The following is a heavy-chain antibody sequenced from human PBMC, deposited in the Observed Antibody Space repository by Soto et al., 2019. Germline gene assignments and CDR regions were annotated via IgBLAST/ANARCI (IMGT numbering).Heavy chain of an antibody. CDR3: ARDSTTAHLMDD. D-gene: IGHD4-17*01. J-gene: IGHJ4*02. CDR2: ISSSSSYI. V-gene: IGHV3-21*01. CDR1: GFTFSSYS. Sequence: PGGSLRLSCAASGFTFSSYSMNWVRQAPGKGLEWVSSISSSSSYIYYADSVKGRFTISRDNAKNSLYLQMNSLRAEDTAVYYCARDSTTAHLMDDWGQGTLVTVSS.